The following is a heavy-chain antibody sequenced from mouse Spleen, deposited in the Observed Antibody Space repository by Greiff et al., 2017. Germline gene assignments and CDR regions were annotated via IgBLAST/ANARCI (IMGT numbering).Heavy chain of an antibody. V-gene: IGHV2-4-1*01. CDR3: ARNLGYDYDRAY. J-gene: IGHJ3*01. D-gene: IGHD2-4*01. CDR2: IWSDGST. CDR1: GFSLTNYA. Sequence: VQGVESGPGLVAPSQSLSITCTVSGFSLTNYAVHWVRQSPGKGLEWLGVIWSDGSTDYNAAFISRLSISKDNSKSQVFFKMNSLQADDTAIYYCARNLGYDYDRAYWGQGTLVTVSA.